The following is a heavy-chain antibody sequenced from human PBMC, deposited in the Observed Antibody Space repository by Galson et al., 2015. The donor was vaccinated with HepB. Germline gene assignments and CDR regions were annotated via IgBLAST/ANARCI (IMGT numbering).Heavy chain of an antibody. J-gene: IGHJ4*02. CDR1: GFTFSSYA. CDR2: ISGSGGST. V-gene: IGHV3-23*01. D-gene: IGHD6-25*01. Sequence: SLRLSCAASGFTFSSYAMSWVRQAPGKGLEWVSAISGSGGSTYYADSVKGRFTISRDNSKNTLYLQMSSLRAEDTAVYYCAKSASSGGYFDYWGQGTLVTVSS. CDR3: AKSASSGGYFDY.